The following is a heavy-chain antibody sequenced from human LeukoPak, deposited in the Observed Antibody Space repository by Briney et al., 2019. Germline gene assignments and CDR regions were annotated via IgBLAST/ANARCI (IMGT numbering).Heavy chain of an antibody. CDR3: ARRGDV. Sequence: SETLSLTCSVSGGSISTYYWNWIRQSAGKGLEWIGRIYTSGSTNYNPSLKSRVTMSVDTSKNQFSLRLSSVTAADTAMYYCARRGDVWGQGTMVTVSS. CDR1: GGSISTYY. CDR2: IYTSGST. J-gene: IGHJ3*01. V-gene: IGHV4-4*07.